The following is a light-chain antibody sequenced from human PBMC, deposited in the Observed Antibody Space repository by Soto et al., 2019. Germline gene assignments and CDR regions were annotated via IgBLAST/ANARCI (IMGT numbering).Light chain of an antibody. J-gene: IGLJ2*01. CDR3: SSYTSSITLI. CDR1: SSDVGGYNY. V-gene: IGLV2-14*01. CDR2: DVS. Sequence: QSALTQPPSASGSPGQSVTISCTGTSSDVGGYNYVSWYQQHPGKAPKLVIYDVSNRPSGVSYRFSGSKSGNTASLTISGLQAEDEADYYCSSYTSSITLIFGGGTKLTVL.